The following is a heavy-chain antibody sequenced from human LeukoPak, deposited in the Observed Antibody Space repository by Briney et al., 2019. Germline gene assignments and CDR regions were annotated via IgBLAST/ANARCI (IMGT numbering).Heavy chain of an antibody. V-gene: IGHV3-21*01. CDR2: ISSSSSYI. D-gene: IGHD3-16*02. Sequence: PGGSLRLSCAASGFTFSSYSMNWVRQAPGKGLEWVSSISSSSSYIYYADSAKGRFTISRDNAKNSLYLQMNSLRAEDTAVYYCARSTFGGVIAYWGQGTLVTVSS. CDR1: GFTFSSYS. J-gene: IGHJ4*02. CDR3: ARSTFGGVIAY.